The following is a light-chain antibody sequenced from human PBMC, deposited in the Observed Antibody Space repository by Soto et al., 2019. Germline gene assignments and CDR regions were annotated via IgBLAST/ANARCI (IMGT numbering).Light chain of an antibody. Sequence: DIVMTQSPDSLAVSLGERATINCKSSQSVLYSSNNKNYLAWYQQKPGQPPKLLIHWASTRESGVPDRFSGSGSGTDFTLTISRLQAEDVAVYYCHQYYSSPFTFGPGTKVDIK. CDR1: QSVLYSSNNKNY. J-gene: IGKJ3*01. CDR3: HQYYSSPFT. V-gene: IGKV4-1*01. CDR2: WAS.